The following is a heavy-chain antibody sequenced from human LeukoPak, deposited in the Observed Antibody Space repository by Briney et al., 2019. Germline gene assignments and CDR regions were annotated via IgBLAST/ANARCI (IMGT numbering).Heavy chain of an antibody. Sequence: GGSLRLSCAASGFTASSSYMSWVRQAPGKGLEWVSVIFSGGTTYYADSVKGRFTISRDNSKNTLYLQMNSLRADDTAVYYCARDQSGSYYFDYWGQGTLVTVSS. CDR1: GFTASSSY. CDR2: IFSGGTT. CDR3: ARDQSGSYYFDY. J-gene: IGHJ4*02. D-gene: IGHD1-26*01. V-gene: IGHV3-66*01.